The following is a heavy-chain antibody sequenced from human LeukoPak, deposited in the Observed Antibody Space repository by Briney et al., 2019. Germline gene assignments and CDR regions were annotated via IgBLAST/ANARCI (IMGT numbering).Heavy chain of an antibody. CDR2: ISSSSSYI. CDR1: GFTFSGYS. Sequence: GGSLRLSCAASGFTFSGYSMNWVRQAPGKGLEWVSSISSSSSYIYYADSVKGRFTISRDNAKNSLYLQMNSLRAEDTAVYYCARDFVSVVVPAAVDAFDIWGQGTMVTVSS. V-gene: IGHV3-21*01. CDR3: ARDFVSVVVPAAVDAFDI. D-gene: IGHD2-2*01. J-gene: IGHJ3*02.